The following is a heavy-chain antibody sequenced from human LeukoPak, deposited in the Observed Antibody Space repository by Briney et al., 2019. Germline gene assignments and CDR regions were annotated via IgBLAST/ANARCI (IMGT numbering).Heavy chain of an antibody. CDR1: GFTFSSYS. J-gene: IGHJ4*02. Sequence: GGSLRLSCAASGFTFSSYSMNWVRHAPGKGLEGVAVIWSDGNNKYYPDSVKGRFTISRDSSNNTLYLHMNSLRAEDTAMYYCARDRTMGDISAWPRGPEYWGQGTLVSVSS. D-gene: IGHD6-19*01. V-gene: IGHV3-33*08. CDR2: IWSDGNNK. CDR3: ARDRTMGDISAWPRGPEY.